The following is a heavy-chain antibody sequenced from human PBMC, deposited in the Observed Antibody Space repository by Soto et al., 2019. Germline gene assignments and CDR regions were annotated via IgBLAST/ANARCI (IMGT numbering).Heavy chain of an antibody. D-gene: IGHD5-12*01. V-gene: IGHV5-51*07. CDR3: AIHSTGYEDS. J-gene: IGHJ5*02. Sequence: GQSLKISGEXSAYSFTSYWIGWVHQMPGKGLEWMGIIHPSDFDTRYSPSFQGQVTISADKSISTAYLQWSSLRASDTAMYYCAIHSTGYEDSWGQGTLVTVSS. CDR2: IHPSDFDT. CDR1: AYSFTSYW.